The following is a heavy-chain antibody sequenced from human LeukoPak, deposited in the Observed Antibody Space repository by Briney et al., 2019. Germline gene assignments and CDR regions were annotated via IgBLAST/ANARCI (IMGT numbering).Heavy chain of an antibody. V-gene: IGHV4-4*07. D-gene: IGHD3-3*01. CDR1: GGSISSYY. CDR3: ARVLSTQNYYDFWSGYNGWFDP. Sequence: SETLSLTCTVSGGSISSYYWSWIRQPAGKGLEWIGRIYTSGSTNYNPSLKSRVTMSVDTSKNQFSLKLSSVTAADTAVYYCARVLSTQNYYDFWSGYNGWFDPWGQGTLVTVSS. CDR2: IYTSGST. J-gene: IGHJ5*02.